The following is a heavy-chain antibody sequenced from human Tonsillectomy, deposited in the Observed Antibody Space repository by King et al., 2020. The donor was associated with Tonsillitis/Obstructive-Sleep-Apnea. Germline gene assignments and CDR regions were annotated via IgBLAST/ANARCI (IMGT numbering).Heavy chain of an antibody. CDR3: ARDWLAVAGYDAFDI. D-gene: IGHD6-19*01. V-gene: IGHV3-21*01. J-gene: IGHJ3*02. Sequence: VQLVQSGGGLVKPGGSLRLSCAASGFTFSIYTMNWVRQAPGRGLEWVASISGSGNSIYYADSVKGRFTISRDNAKNSLFLQMNSLRVEDTAVYYCARDWLAVAGYDAFDIWGQETMVTVSS. CDR2: ISGSGNSI. CDR1: GFTFSIYT.